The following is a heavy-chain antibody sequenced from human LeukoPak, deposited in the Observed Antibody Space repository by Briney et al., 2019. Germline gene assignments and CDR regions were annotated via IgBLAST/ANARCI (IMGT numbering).Heavy chain of an antibody. CDR2: IYPRDGST. CDR1: GYTFTSNY. CDR3: ARDQEGFDY. J-gene: IGHJ4*02. Sequence: AASVKVSCKASGYTFTSNYIHWVRQAPGQGLEWMGMIYPRDGSTSYAQKFQGRVTVTRDTSTSTVHMELSGLRSEGTAVYYCARDQEGFDYWGQGTLVTVSS. V-gene: IGHV1-46*01.